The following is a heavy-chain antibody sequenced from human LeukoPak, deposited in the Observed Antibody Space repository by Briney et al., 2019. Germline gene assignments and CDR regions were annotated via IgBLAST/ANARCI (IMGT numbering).Heavy chain of an antibody. CDR1: GGSISSYY. D-gene: IGHD3-9*01. V-gene: IGHV4-59*01. Sequence: SETLSLTCTVSGGSISSYYWSWIRQPPGKGLEWIGYIYYSGSTKYKPSLKSRVTISVDTSKNQFSLKLSSVTAADTAVYYCARATYDILTGYYTEDIDYWGQGTLVTVSS. J-gene: IGHJ4*02. CDR3: ARATYDILTGYYTEDIDY. CDR2: IYYSGST.